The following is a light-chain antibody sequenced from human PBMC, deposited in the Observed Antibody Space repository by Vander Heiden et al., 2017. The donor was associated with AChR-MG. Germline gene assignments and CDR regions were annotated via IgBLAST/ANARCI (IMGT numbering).Light chain of an antibody. CDR1: SSDVGGYNY. Sequence: QSALPQPASVSGSPGQSITISCTGTSSDVGGYNYVSWYQQHPGKAPKLMIYDVSKRPSEVSNRFSGSKAGNTASLTISGLQAEDEADYYCSSYTSSSTLAWVFGGGTKLTVL. CDR3: SSYTSSSTLAWV. CDR2: DVS. J-gene: IGLJ3*02. V-gene: IGLV2-14*01.